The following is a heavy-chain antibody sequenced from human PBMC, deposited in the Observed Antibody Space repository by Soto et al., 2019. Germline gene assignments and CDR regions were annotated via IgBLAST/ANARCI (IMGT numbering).Heavy chain of an antibody. D-gene: IGHD5-12*01. CDR2: ISGSGGST. Sequence: EVQLLESGGGLVQPGGSLRLSCAASGFTFSSYAMSWVRQAPGKGLEWVSAISGSGGSTYYADSVKGRFTISRDNSKNTLYLQMNSLRAEDTAVYYCTKDLIDSGYDPPGFDYWGQGTLVTVSS. CDR1: GFTFSSYA. CDR3: TKDLIDSGYDPPGFDY. J-gene: IGHJ4*02. V-gene: IGHV3-23*01.